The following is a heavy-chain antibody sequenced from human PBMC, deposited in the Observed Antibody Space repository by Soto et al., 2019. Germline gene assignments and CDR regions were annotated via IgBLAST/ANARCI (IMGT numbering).Heavy chain of an antibody. CDR2: IYPGDSDT. D-gene: IGHD6-19*01. J-gene: IGHJ4*02. Sequence: PGESLKISCKGSGYSFTSYWIGWVRQMPGKGLEWMGIIYPGDSDTRYSPSFQGQVTISADRSISTAYLQWSSLKASDTAMYYCARQAGIAVAGTDFDYWGQGTLVTVSS. CDR3: ARQAGIAVAGTDFDY. CDR1: GYSFTSYW. V-gene: IGHV5-51*01.